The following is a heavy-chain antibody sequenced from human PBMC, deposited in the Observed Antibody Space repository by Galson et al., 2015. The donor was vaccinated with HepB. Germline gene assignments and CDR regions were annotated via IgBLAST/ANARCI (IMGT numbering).Heavy chain of an antibody. CDR3: ARDSSGFPSTEYFQH. CDR1: GGTFSSYA. Sequence: SVTVSCKASGGTFSSYAISWVRQAPGQGLEWMGGIIPIFGTANYAQKFQGRVTITADESTSTAYMELSSLRSEDTAVYYCARDSSGFPSTEYFQHWGQGTLVTVSS. V-gene: IGHV1-69*13. CDR2: IIPIFGTA. D-gene: IGHD6-19*01. J-gene: IGHJ1*01.